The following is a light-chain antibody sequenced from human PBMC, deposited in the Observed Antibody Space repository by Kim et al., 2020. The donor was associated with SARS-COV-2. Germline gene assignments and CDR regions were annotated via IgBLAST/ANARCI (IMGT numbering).Light chain of an antibody. CDR3: QQRSNWRRST. J-gene: IGKJ5*01. CDR2: EAS. Sequence: SPGKRAPLPRRGSQSVSSILAWDPQKPGHAPRLLNFEASNRATGIPARFSGSESGTDVTLHISSLEREGFAGYYCQQRSNWRRSTFGQGARVEI. V-gene: IGKV3-11*01. CDR1: QSVSSI.